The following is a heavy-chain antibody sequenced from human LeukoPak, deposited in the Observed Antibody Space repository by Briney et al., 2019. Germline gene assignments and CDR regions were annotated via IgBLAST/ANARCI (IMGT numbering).Heavy chain of an antibody. J-gene: IGHJ6*02. D-gene: IGHD2-21*02. Sequence: PGRSLRLSCAASGFTFDDYAMHWVRQAPGKGLEWVSGISWNSGSIGYADSVKGRFTISRDNAKNSLYLQMNSLRAEDTALYYCAKDIYCGGDCYVERNYYYYGMDVWGQGTTVTVSS. V-gene: IGHV3-9*01. CDR1: GFTFDDYA. CDR2: ISWNSGSI. CDR3: AKDIYCGGDCYVERNYYYYGMDV.